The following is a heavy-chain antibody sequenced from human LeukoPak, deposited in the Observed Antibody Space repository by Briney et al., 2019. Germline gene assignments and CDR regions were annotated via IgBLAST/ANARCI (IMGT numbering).Heavy chain of an antibody. CDR3: AKWKYSNSGIDND. CDR1: GFTFSSYA. J-gene: IGHJ4*02. V-gene: IGHV3-23*01. CDR2: ISGSGDNT. D-gene: IGHD6-6*01. Sequence: GGSLRLSCAASGFTFSSYAMSWVRQVPGKGLEWGSVISGSGDNTYYADSVKGRFTISRDNSKNMLYLQMNSLRAEDTAVYYCAKWKYSNSGIDNDWGQGTLVTVSS.